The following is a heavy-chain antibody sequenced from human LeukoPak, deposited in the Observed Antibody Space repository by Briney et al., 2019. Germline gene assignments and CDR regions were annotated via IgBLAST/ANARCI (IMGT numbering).Heavy chain of an antibody. CDR3: ARFRLAAGASDI. CDR1: VGTFSSYA. J-gene: IGHJ3*02. CDR2: IIPILVIA. V-gene: IGHV1-69*04. Sequence: SVTVSCKAAVGTFSSYAISWVRPAPGQGLGWMGRIIPILVIANYAQKFQGRVTITADKSTSTAYMELSSLRSEDTVVYYCARFRLAAGASDIWGQGTMVTGSS. D-gene: IGHD2-21*01.